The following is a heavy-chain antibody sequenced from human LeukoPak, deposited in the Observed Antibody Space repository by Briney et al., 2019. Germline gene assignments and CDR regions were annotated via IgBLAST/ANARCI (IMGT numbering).Heavy chain of an antibody. D-gene: IGHD3-22*01. Sequence: SGGSLRLSCAASGFTFSSYAMSWVRQAPGKGLEWVSGISGSDGSTNYADSVKGRFTISRENSKNTLYLQMNSLRAEDTAVYYCAKDYYYDSSGYDYWGQGTLVTVSS. CDR2: ISGSDGST. J-gene: IGHJ4*02. CDR3: AKDYYYDSSGYDY. CDR1: GFTFSSYA. V-gene: IGHV3-23*01.